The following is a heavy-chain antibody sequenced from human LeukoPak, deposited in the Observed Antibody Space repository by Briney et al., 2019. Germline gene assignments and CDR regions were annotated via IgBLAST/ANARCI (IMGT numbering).Heavy chain of an antibody. D-gene: IGHD3-16*01. Sequence: SETLSLTCTVSGGSISSSSYYWGWIRQPPGKGLEWIGSIYYSGSTYYNPSLKSRVTISVDTSKNQFSLKLSSVTAADTAVYYCARIEKYVYVWGSLPDYWGQGTLVTVSS. V-gene: IGHV4-39*07. J-gene: IGHJ4*02. CDR3: ARIEKYVYVWGSLPDY. CDR2: IYYSGST. CDR1: GGSISSSSYY.